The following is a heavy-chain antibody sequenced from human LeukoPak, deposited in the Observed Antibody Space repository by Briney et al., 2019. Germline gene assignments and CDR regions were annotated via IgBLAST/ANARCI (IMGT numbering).Heavy chain of an antibody. CDR3: ARHESVYGSTPGFDY. J-gene: IGHJ4*02. D-gene: IGHD5/OR15-5a*01. CDR2: IYYSGST. CDR1: GGSISSGSYY. V-gene: IGHV4-61*09. Sequence: SQTLSLTCTVSGGSISSGSYYWSWIRQPAGKGLEWIGYIYYSGSTNYNPSLKSRVTISVDTSKNQFSLKLSSVTAADTAVYYCARHESVYGSTPGFDYWGQGTLVTVSS.